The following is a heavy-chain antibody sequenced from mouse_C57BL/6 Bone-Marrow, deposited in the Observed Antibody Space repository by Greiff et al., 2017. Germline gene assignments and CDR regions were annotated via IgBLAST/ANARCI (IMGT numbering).Heavy chain of an antibody. CDR3: ARSCGYYAMDY. CDR2: IYPGDGDT. Sequence: QVQLQQSGPELVKPGASVKISCKASGYAFSSSWMNWVKQRPGKGLEWIGRIYPGDGDTNYNGKFKGKATLTADKSSSTAYMQLSSLTSEDSAVYFCARSCGYYAMDYWGQGTSVTVSS. V-gene: IGHV1-82*01. J-gene: IGHJ4*01. CDR1: GYAFSSSW.